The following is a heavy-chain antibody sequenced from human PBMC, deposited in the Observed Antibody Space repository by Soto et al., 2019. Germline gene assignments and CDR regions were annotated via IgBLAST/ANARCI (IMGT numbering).Heavy chain of an antibody. CDR2: IYYSGST. Sequence: SETLSLTCTVSGSSISSYYWRWIRQPPGKGLEWIGYIYYSGSTNYNPSLKSRVTISVDTSKNQFALKLSSVTAADTAVYYCARLYGSGSYYNLVEYFQHWGQGTLVTVSS. D-gene: IGHD3-10*01. CDR1: GSSISSYY. J-gene: IGHJ1*01. V-gene: IGHV4-59*08. CDR3: ARLYGSGSYYNLVEYFQH.